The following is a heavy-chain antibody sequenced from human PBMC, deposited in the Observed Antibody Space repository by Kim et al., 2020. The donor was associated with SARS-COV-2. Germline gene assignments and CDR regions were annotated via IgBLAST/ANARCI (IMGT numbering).Heavy chain of an antibody. CDR3: AMSRNGYYVFDY. Sequence: YADTVTGRFTISRDNAKNMLFLQMNSLNAEDTAVYYCAMSRNGYYVFDYWGHGTLVTVSS. D-gene: IGHD3-22*01. V-gene: IGHV3-23*01. J-gene: IGHJ4*01.